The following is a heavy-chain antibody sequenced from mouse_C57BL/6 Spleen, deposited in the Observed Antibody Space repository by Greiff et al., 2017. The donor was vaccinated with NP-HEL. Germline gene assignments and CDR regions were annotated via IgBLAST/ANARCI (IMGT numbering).Heavy chain of an antibody. Sequence: QVQLKQPGAELVKPGASVKMSCKASGYTFTSYWITWVKQRPGQGLEWIGDIYPGSGSTNYNEKFKSKATLTVDTSSSTAYMQLSSLTSEDSAVYYCARWGGYDVYAMDYWGQGTSVTVSS. J-gene: IGHJ4*01. CDR2: IYPGSGST. V-gene: IGHV1-55*01. CDR3: ARWGGYDVYAMDY. D-gene: IGHD2-2*01. CDR1: GYTFTSYW.